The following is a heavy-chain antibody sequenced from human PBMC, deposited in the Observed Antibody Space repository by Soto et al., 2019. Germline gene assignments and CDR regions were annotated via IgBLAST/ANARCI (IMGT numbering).Heavy chain of an antibody. Sequence: QVQLVESGGGVVQPGRSLRLSCAVSGFSFSSYGMHWVRQAPGKGLEWVAVISNDGSKKYYADSVKGRFAISRDNSKNMLYLQLNILRAEDTAVYYCAKAGGKVSNPFDPWGQGTLVTVSS. J-gene: IGHJ5*02. CDR2: ISNDGSKK. CDR1: GFSFSSYG. D-gene: IGHD2-8*01. V-gene: IGHV3-30*18. CDR3: AKAGGKVSNPFDP.